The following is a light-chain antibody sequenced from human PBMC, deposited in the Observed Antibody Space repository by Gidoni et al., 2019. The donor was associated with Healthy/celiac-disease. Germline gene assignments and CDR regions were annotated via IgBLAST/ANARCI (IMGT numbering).Light chain of an antibody. CDR1: QSVLYSSNNKNY. J-gene: IGKJ2*01. V-gene: IGKV4-1*01. Sequence: DIVMTQSPDYLAVSLCERSTINCKSSQSVLYSSNNKNYLAWYQQKPGQPPKLLIYWASTRESGVPDRFSGSGSGTDFTLTISSLQAEDVAVYYCQQYYSTPRYTFGQGTKLEIK. CDR3: QQYYSTPRYT. CDR2: WAS.